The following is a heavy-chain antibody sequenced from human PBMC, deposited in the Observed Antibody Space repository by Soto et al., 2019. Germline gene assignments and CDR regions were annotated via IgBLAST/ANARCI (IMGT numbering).Heavy chain of an antibody. J-gene: IGHJ6*03. Sequence: EVQLLESGGGLVQPGGSLRLSCAASGFPFSSYAMTWVRQAPGTGLELLSAISGSGDSRNYADSVKGRFTVSRDNSKDSLYLQMESLRAGDTALYYCAKFLTSWHKDYYYYMDVWGNGTTVTVSS. CDR3: AKFLTSWHKDYYYYMDV. D-gene: IGHD2-2*01. CDR1: GFPFSSYA. CDR2: ISGSGDSR. V-gene: IGHV3-23*01.